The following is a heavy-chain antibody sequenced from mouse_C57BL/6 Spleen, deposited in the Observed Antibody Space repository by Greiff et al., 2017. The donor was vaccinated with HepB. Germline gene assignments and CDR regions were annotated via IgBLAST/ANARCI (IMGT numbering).Heavy chain of an antibody. CDR3: TRDERTGGYAY. J-gene: IGHJ3*01. Sequence: EVMLVESGEGLVKPGGSLKLSCAASGFTFSSYAMSWVRQTPEKRLEWVAYISSGGDYIYYADTVKGRLTISRDNARNTLYLQMSSLKSEDTAMYYCTRDERTGGYAYWGQGTLVTVSA. V-gene: IGHV5-9-1*02. D-gene: IGHD4-1*01. CDR2: ISSGGDYI. CDR1: GFTFSSYA.